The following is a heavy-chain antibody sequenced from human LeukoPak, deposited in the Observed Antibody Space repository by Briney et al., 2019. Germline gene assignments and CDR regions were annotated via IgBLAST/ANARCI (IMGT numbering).Heavy chain of an antibody. CDR1: GGTFTSYA. J-gene: IGHJ6*03. Sequence: SVKVSCKASGGTFTSYAISLVRQAPGQGLEWMGRIIPIFGTANYAQKFQGRVTITTDESTSTAYMELSSLRSQDTAVYCCASRNDCSGYGSYYYYYRVLWGKGPRVTLSS. CDR3: ASRNDCSGYGSYYYYYRVL. D-gene: IGHD3-22*01. CDR2: IIPIFGTA. V-gene: IGHV1-69*05.